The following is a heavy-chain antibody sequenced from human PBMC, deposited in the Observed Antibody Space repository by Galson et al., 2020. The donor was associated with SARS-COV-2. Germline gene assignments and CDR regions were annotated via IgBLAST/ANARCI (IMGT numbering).Heavy chain of an antibody. CDR1: GGPFKTYT. D-gene: IGHD3-22*01. CDR2: VIPMLALA. Sequence: SVKVSCKASGGPFKTYTPSWVRQAPGHGLEWMGRVIPMLALANYDQNSQGRVTITADNSTSTAYMEMRSLTSEDTAVYYCARAKGDYYDRSGYFTLDYAFDIWGQGTMVTVSS. J-gene: IGHJ3*02. CDR3: ARAKGDYYDRSGYFTLDYAFDI. V-gene: IGHV1-69*02.